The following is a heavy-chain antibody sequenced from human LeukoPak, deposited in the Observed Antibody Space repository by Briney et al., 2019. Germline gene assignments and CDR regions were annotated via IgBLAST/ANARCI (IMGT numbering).Heavy chain of an antibody. V-gene: IGHV3-23*01. CDR3: AKGKFGELSYVFDN. CDR2: ISGSGGST. D-gene: IGHD3-10*01. CDR1: GFTFSSYA. Sequence: GGSLRLSCAASGFTFSSYAMSWVRQAPGKGLEWVSAISGSGGSTYYADSVKGRFTISRDNAKNSLYLQMNSLRLEDTALYYCAKGKFGELSYVFDNWGQGTLVTVSS. J-gene: IGHJ5*02.